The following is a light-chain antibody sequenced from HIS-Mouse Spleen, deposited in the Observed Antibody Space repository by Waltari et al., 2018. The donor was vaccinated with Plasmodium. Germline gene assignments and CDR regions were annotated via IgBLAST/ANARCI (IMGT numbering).Light chain of an antibody. J-gene: IGLJ2*01. V-gene: IGLV2-8*01. CDR2: EVS. CDR1: SSDVGGYNY. Sequence: QSALTQPPSASGSPGQSVTISCTGTSSDVGGYNYVSWYQQHPGKAPKLMIYEVSKRPSGVPDRFSGSKSGNTASQTVSALQAEDEAYYYCSSYAGSNNLVFGGGTRLTVL. CDR3: SSYAGSNNLV.